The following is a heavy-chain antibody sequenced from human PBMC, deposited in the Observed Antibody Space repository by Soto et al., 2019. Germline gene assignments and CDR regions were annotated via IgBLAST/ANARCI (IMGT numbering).Heavy chain of an antibody. CDR3: ARAKIVLMVHASDDAFDI. CDR2: MNPNSGNT. Sequence: ASVKVSCKASGYTFTSYDINWVRQATGQGLEWMGWMNPNSGNTGYAQKFQGRVTMTRNTSISTAYMELSSLRSEDTAVYYCARAKIVLMVHASDDAFDIWGQGTMVTVSS. CDR1: GYTFTSYD. J-gene: IGHJ3*02. V-gene: IGHV1-8*01. D-gene: IGHD2-8*01.